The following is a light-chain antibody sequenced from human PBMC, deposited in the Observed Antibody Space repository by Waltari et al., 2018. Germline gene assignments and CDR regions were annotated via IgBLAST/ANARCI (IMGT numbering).Light chain of an antibody. CDR2: DVS. Sequence: QSALTQPASVSGSPGQSITISCPGTSSDVGGYNYVPWYQQHPGKAPKLMIYDVSKRPSGVSNRFSGSKSGNTASLTISGLQAEDEADYYCCSYAGSSTFVVFGGGTKLTVL. CDR3: CSYAGSSTFVV. J-gene: IGLJ2*01. CDR1: SSDVGGYNY. V-gene: IGLV2-23*02.